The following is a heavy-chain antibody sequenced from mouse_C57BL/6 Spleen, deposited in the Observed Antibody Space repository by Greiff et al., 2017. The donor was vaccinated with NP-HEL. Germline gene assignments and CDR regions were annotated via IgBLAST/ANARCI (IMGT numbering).Heavy chain of an antibody. CDR1: GFTFSSYA. Sequence: EVKLMESGGGLVKPGGSLKLSCAASGFTFSSYAMSWVRQTPEKRLEWVATISDGGSYTYYPDNVKGRFTISRDNAKNNLYLQMSHLKSEDTAMYYCAKTGPAMDYWGQGTSVTVSS. CDR2: ISDGGSYT. V-gene: IGHV5-4*03. D-gene: IGHD4-1*01. CDR3: AKTGPAMDY. J-gene: IGHJ4*01.